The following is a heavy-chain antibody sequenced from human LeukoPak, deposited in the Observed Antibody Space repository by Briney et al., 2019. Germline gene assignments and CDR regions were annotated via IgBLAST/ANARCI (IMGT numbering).Heavy chain of an antibody. CDR1: GFTFSSYS. CDR2: ISSSSSII. D-gene: IGHD3-22*01. Sequence: PGGSLRLSCAASGFTFSSYSMNWVRQAPGKGLEWVSYISSSSSIIYYADSVKGRFTISRDNAKNSLYLQMNSLRDEDTAVYYCARGYYYDSSGYYTGLGYAFDIWGQGTMVTVSS. CDR3: ARGYYYDSSGYYTGLGYAFDI. V-gene: IGHV3-48*02. J-gene: IGHJ3*02.